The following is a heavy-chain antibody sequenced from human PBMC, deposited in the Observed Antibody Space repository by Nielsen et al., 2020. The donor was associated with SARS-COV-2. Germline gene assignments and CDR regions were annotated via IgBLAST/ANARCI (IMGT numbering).Heavy chain of an antibody. V-gene: IGHV3-33*01. CDR3: AGDGGGGYDIREGFDY. CDR2: IWYDGSNK. CDR1: GFTFSSYG. J-gene: IGHJ4*02. Sequence: GGSLRLSCAASGFTFSSYGMHWARQAPGKGLEWVAVIWYDGSNKYYADSVKGRFTISRDNSKNTLYLQMDSLRAEDTAMYYCAGDGGGGYDIREGFDYWGQGTLVTVSS. D-gene: IGHD3-9*01.